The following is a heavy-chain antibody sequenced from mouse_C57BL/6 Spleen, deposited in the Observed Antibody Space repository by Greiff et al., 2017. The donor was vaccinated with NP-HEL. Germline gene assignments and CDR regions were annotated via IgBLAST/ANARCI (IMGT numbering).Heavy chain of an antibody. CDR2: IYPGSGNT. CDR3: AGSYDYDWAMDY. CDR1: GYSFTSYY. Sequence: QVQLQQSGPELVKPGASVKISCKASGYSFTSYYIHWVKQRPGQGLEWIGWIYPGSGNTKYNEKFKGKATLTADTSSSTAYMQLSSLTSEDSAVDYCAGSYDYDWAMDYWGQGTSVTVSS. D-gene: IGHD2-4*01. V-gene: IGHV1-66*01. J-gene: IGHJ4*01.